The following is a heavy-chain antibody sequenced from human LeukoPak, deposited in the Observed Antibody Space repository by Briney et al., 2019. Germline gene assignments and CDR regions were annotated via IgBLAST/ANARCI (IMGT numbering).Heavy chain of an antibody. CDR1: GYTLTELS. D-gene: IGHD2-2*01. J-gene: IGHJ5*02. V-gene: IGHV1-24*01. CDR2: FDPEDGET. Sequence: ASVKVSRKVSGYTLTELSMHWVRQAPGKGLEWMGGFDPEDGETIYAQKFQGRVTMTEDTSTDTAYMELSSLRSEDTAVYYCATSTSFGYNWFDPWGQGTLVTVSS. CDR3: ATSTSFGYNWFDP.